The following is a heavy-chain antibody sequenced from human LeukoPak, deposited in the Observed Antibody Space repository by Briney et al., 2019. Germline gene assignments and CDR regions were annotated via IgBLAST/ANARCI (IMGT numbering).Heavy chain of an antibody. CDR2: VYNSEST. CDR3: ARDIPVYGDYPPFDGMDV. Sequence: SETLSLTCTVSGGSISIYYWSWIRQPPGKGLEWIGYVYNSESTNYNPSLKSRATISADTSKNQFSLKLNSVTAADTAVYYCARDIPVYGDYPPFDGMDVWGQGTTVTVSS. J-gene: IGHJ6*02. V-gene: IGHV4-59*01. D-gene: IGHD4-17*01. CDR1: GGSISIYY.